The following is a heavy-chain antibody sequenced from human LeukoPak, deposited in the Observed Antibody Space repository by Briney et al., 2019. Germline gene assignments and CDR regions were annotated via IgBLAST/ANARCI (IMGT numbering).Heavy chain of an antibody. Sequence: PGRSLRLSRAASGFTFSSYAMHWVRQAPGKGLEWVAVISYDGSNKYYADSVKGRFTISRDNSKNTLYLQMNSLRAEVTAVYYCARDSGAVYSGSQERGMYFDYWGQGTLVTVSS. CDR2: ISYDGSNK. J-gene: IGHJ4*02. V-gene: IGHV3-30-3*01. CDR1: GFTFSSYA. D-gene: IGHD1-26*01. CDR3: ARDSGAVYSGSQERGMYFDY.